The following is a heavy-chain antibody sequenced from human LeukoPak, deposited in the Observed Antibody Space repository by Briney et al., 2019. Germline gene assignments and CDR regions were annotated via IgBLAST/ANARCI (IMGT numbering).Heavy chain of an antibody. Sequence: GASVKVSCKASGYTFTSYDINWVRQATGQGLEWMGWMNPNSGNTGYAQKFQGRVTMTRNTSISTAYMELSRLRSDDTAVYYCARDVRSYYYGSGSYPIFDYWGQGTLVTVSS. J-gene: IGHJ4*02. CDR3: ARDVRSYYYGSGSYPIFDY. D-gene: IGHD3-10*01. V-gene: IGHV1-8*01. CDR2: MNPNSGNT. CDR1: GYTFTSYD.